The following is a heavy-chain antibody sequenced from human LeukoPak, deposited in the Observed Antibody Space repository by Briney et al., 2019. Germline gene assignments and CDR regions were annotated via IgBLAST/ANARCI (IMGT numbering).Heavy chain of an antibody. CDR2: ISSSSSYI. Sequence: SGGSLRLSCAASGFTFSSNSMNWVRQAPGKGLEWVSSISSSSSYIYYADSVKGRFTISRDNAKNSLYLQMNSLRAEDTAVYYCARDKNRYSGYDPALYDSSGYYYRYWGQGTLVTVSS. CDR1: GFTFSSNS. V-gene: IGHV3-21*01. J-gene: IGHJ4*02. CDR3: ARDKNRYSGYDPALYDSSGYYYRY. D-gene: IGHD3-22*01.